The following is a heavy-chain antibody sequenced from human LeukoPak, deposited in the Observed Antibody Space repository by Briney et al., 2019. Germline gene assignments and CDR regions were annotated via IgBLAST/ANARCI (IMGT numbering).Heavy chain of an antibody. CDR1: GGSISSSSYY. D-gene: IGHD3-16*01. J-gene: IGHJ6*03. V-gene: IGHV4-39*07. CDR2: IYYSGST. CDR3: ASLSYYYYYMDV. Sequence: PSETLSLTCTVSGGSISSSSYYWGWIRQPPGKGLEWIGSIYYSGSTYYNPFLKSRVTISVDTSKNQFSLKLSSVTAADTAVYYCASLSYYYYYMDVWGKGTTVTVSS.